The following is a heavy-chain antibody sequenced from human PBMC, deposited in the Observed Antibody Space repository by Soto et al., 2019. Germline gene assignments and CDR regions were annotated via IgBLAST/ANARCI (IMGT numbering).Heavy chain of an antibody. D-gene: IGHD4-17*01. CDR3: ARDFGYGDWFNP. V-gene: IGHV1-69*08. CDR2: IIPILGIA. J-gene: IGHJ5*02. CDR1: GGTFSSYT. Sequence: QVQLVQSGAEVKKPGSSVKVSCKASGGTFSSYTLSWVRQAPGQGLAWMGRIIPILGIANYAQKFQGRVTITADKSTSTAYMELSSLRSEDTAVYYCARDFGYGDWFNPWGQGTLVTVSS.